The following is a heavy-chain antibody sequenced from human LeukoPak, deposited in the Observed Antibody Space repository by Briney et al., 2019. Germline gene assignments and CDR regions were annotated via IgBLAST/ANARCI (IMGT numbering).Heavy chain of an antibody. V-gene: IGHV3-48*01. D-gene: IGHD2-2*01. CDR2: ISSSSTI. CDR3: AKDNRGVCSSTSCYSYSNWFDP. Sequence: GGSLRLSCAASGFTFSSYSMNWVRQAPGKGLEWVSYISSSSTIYYADSVKGRFTISRDNSKNTLYLQMNSLRAEDTAVYYCAKDNRGVCSSTSCYSYSNWFDPWGQGTLVTVSS. CDR1: GFTFSSYS. J-gene: IGHJ5*02.